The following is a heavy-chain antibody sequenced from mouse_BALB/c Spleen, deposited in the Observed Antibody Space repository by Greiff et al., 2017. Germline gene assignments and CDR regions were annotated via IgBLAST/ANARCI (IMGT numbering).Heavy chain of an antibody. CDR2: IYPGDGAT. CDR3: ARTGDGYHYAMDY. J-gene: IGHJ4*01. D-gene: IGHD1-2*01. V-gene: IGHV1-87*01. Sequence: QVHVKQSGAELARPGASVKLSCKASGYTFTSYWMQWVKQRPGQGLEWIGAIYPGDGATRYTQKFKGKATLTADKSSSTAYMQLSSLASEDSAVYYCARTGDGYHYAMDYWGQGTSVTVSS. CDR1: GYTFTSYW.